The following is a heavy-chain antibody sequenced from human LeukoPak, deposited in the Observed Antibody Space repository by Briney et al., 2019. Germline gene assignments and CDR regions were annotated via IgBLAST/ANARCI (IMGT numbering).Heavy chain of an antibody. CDR1: GYTFTGYY. CDR2: INPNSGDT. J-gene: IGHJ4*02. D-gene: IGHD3-10*01. V-gene: IGHV1-2*02. CDR3: ARDRGVYYGSGSYHPYYFDY. Sequence: ASVKVSCKASGYTFTGYYMHWVRQAPGQGLEWMGWINPNSGDTNFAQKFQGRVTMTKDTSTSTVYMEVSRLRSDDTAVYYCARDRGVYYGSGSYHPYYFDYWGQGTLVTVSS.